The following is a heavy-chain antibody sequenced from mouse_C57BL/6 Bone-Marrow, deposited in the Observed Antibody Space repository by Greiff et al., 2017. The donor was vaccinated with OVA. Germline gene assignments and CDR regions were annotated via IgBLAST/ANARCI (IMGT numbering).Heavy chain of an antibody. CDR1: GYSFTGYY. V-gene: IGHV1-42*01. Sequence: EVHLVEPGPELVKPGASVKISCKASGYSFTGYYMNWVKQSPEQSLEWIGEINPSTGGTTYNEKFKGKATLTVDKSSSTAYMQLNSLTSEDSAVYYCARWNWHGDVDVWGTGTTVTVSS. CDR3: ARWNWHGDVDV. J-gene: IGHJ1*03. D-gene: IGHD4-1*01. CDR2: INPSTGGT.